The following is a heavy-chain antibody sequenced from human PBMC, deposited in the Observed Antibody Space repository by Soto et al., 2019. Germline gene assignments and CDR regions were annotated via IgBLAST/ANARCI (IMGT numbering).Heavy chain of an antibody. CDR1: GFTFSSYS. CDR3: ARDIGLLGTFDY. CDR2: ISSSSSTI. J-gene: IGHJ4*02. Sequence: PGGSLRLSCAASGFTFSSYSMNWVRQAPGKGLEWVSYISSSSSTIYYADSVKGRFTISRDNAKNTLHLQMNSLRAEDTAVYYCARDIGLLGTFDYWGQGTLVTVS. V-gene: IGHV3-48*01. D-gene: IGHD3-16*01.